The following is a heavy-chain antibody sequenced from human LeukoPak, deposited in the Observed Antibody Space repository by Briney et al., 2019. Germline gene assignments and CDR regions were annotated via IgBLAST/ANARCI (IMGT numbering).Heavy chain of an antibody. CDR3: ARGYDILTGYYFDY. CDR2: INPNSGGT. V-gene: IGHV1-2*02. D-gene: IGHD3-9*01. Sequence: WASVKVSCKASGYTFTGYYMHWVRQAPGQGLEWMGWINPNSGGTNYAQKFQGRVTMTRDTSISTAYMELSRLRSDDTAVYYCARGYDILTGYYFDYWGQGTLVTVSS. J-gene: IGHJ4*02. CDR1: GYTFTGYY.